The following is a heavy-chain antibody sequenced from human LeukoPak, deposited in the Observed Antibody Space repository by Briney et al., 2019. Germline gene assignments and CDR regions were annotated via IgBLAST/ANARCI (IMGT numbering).Heavy chain of an antibody. CDR2: INYSGNT. D-gene: IGHD6-19*01. CDR3: ARGIAVPGAGDNWFDP. Sequence: SETLSLTCTVSGGSISSYYWSWIRQPPGKGLEWIGYINYSGNTNYNPSLKSRVTISVDTSKNQFSLKLSSVTAADTAVYYCARGIAVPGAGDNWFDPWGQGTLVTVSS. J-gene: IGHJ5*02. V-gene: IGHV4-59*12. CDR1: GGSISSYY.